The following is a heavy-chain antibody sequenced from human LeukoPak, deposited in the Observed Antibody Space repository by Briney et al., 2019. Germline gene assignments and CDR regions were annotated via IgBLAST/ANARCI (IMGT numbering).Heavy chain of an antibody. CDR3: ARTTTYSSGWYGAY. J-gene: IGHJ4*02. CDR2: IYGGDSET. V-gene: IGHV5-51*01. Sequence: GESLKISCKCSGYIYSDYWIGWGRQLPGKGLEGMGIIYGGDSETRYSPSLQGQVTISADKSINTAYLQWSSLKASDTAMYYCARTTTYSSGWYGAYWGQGTLVTVSS. D-gene: IGHD6-19*01. CDR1: GYIYSDYW.